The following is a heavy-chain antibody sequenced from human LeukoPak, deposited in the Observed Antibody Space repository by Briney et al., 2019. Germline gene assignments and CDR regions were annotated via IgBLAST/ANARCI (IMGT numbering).Heavy chain of an antibody. CDR2: ISSSSSYI. J-gene: IGHJ6*02. Sequence: PGGSLRLSCAASGFTFSSYSMNWVRQAPGKGLEWVSSISSSSSYIYYADSVKGRFTISRDNAKNSLYLQMNSLRAEDTAVYYCAREHWGAKGVGDYYYYGMDVWGQGTTVTVSS. D-gene: IGHD1-26*01. CDR3: AREHWGAKGVGDYYYYGMDV. V-gene: IGHV3-21*01. CDR1: GFTFSSYS.